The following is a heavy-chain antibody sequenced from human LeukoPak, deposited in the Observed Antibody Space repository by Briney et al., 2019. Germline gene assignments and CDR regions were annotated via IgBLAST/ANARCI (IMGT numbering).Heavy chain of an antibody. V-gene: IGHV3-21*01. J-gene: IGHJ4*02. CDR1: GFTFSSYS. Sequence: GGSLRLSCAASGFTFSSYSMNWVRQAPGKGLEWVSFISSSSSYIYYADSVKGRFTISRDNAKNSLYLQMNSLRAEDTAVYYCARDRIAAATVTGRYFDYWGQGTLVTVSS. CDR2: ISSSSSYI. D-gene: IGHD6-13*01. CDR3: ARDRIAAATVTGRYFDY.